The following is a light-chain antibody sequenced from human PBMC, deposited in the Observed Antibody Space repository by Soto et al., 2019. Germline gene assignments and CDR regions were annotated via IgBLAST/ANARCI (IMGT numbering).Light chain of an antibody. CDR1: QSVSSY. CDR2: DAS. CDR3: LQRSNWPPIT. Sequence: EIVLTQSPATLSLSPGEGATLSCRASQSVSSYLAWYQQKPGQAPRLLIYDASNRATGIPARFSGSGSGTDFTLTISSLEPEDFAVYYCLQRSNWPPITFGQGTRLEIK. V-gene: IGKV3-11*01. J-gene: IGKJ5*01.